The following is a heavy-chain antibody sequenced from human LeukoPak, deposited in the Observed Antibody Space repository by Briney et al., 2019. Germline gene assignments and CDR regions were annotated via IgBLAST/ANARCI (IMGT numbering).Heavy chain of an antibody. V-gene: IGHV1-2*02. Sequence: ASVKVSCKVSGYTLTELSMHWVRQAPGKGLEWMGWINPNSGGTNYAQKFQGRVTMTRDTSISTAYMELSRLRSDDTAVYYCASPRGGDGNFYGMDVWGQGTTVTVSS. D-gene: IGHD2-21*01. CDR1: GYTLTELS. CDR2: INPNSGGT. CDR3: ASPRGGDGNFYGMDV. J-gene: IGHJ6*02.